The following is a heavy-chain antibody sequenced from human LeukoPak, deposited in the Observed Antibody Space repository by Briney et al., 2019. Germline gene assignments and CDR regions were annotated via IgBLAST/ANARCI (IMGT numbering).Heavy chain of an antibody. D-gene: IGHD4-17*01. Sequence: PGGSLRLSCAASGFTFSSYEMNWVRQAPGKGLEWISYISRGGSTINYAGSVKGRFTISRDDAKHSLYLQMNSLRAEDTAVYYCARSTVTNYFDYWGLGSLVTVSS. J-gene: IGHJ4*02. CDR1: GFTFSSYE. CDR2: ISRGGSTI. V-gene: IGHV3-48*03. CDR3: ARSTVTNYFDY.